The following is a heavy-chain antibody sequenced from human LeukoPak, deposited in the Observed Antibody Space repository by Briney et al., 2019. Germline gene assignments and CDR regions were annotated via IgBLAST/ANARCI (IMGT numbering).Heavy chain of an antibody. J-gene: IGHJ6*03. CDR3: AREDYGDYYYYYMDV. CDR1: SGSISSSNYY. CDR2: IYTSGST. V-gene: IGHV4-61*02. D-gene: IGHD4-17*01. Sequence: SETLSLTCTVSSGSISSSNYYWSWIRQPAGKGLEWIGRIYTSGSTNYNPSLKSRVTISVDTSKNQFSLKLSSVTAADTAVYYCAREDYGDYYYYYMDVWGKGTTVTISS.